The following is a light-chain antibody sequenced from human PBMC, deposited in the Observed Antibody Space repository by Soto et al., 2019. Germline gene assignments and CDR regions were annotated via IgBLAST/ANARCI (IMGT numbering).Light chain of an antibody. CDR3: ASYGGNNNLL. CDR2: EVS. J-gene: IGLJ2*01. Sequence: QSALTQPPSASGSPGQSVTISCTGTSTDVGGYNYVSWYQQHPGKAPKLMMFEVSKRPSGLPDRFSGSKFGNTASLTVSGLQAEDEADYYCASYGGNNNLLFGGGTKLTVL. CDR1: STDVGGYNY. V-gene: IGLV2-8*01.